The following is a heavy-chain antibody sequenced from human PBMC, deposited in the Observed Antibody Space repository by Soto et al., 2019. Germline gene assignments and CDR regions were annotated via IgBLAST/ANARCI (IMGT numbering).Heavy chain of an antibody. CDR2: IYYSGST. CDR1: GGSISSGDYY. D-gene: IGHD5-12*01. CDR3: AKGRWLQLIYFDY. V-gene: IGHV4-30-4*01. J-gene: IGHJ4*02. Sequence: SETLALTCTVSGGSISSGDYYWSWIRQPPGKGLEWIGYIYYSGSTYYNPSLKSRVTISVDTSENQFSLKLSSVTAADTAVYYCAKGRWLQLIYFDYWGQGTLVTV.